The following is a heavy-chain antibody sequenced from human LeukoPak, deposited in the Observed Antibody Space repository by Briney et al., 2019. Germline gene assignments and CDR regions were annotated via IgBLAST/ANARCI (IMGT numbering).Heavy chain of an antibody. Sequence: PSETLSLTCTVSGGSISGYMWRWVRQTPEKGLEWVGDVYDSGGTEYNPALKSRGTISLHRSKDPFSPQVRAVTPADTAIYYCARGQTVRSYELRGQGTLVTVSP. J-gene: IGHJ4*02. CDR1: GGSISGYM. D-gene: IGHD3-10*01. V-gene: IGHV4-59*01. CDR2: VYDSGGT. CDR3: ARGQTVRSYEL.